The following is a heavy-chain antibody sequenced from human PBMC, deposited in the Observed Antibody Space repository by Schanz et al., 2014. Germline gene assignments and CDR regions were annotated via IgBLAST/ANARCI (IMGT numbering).Heavy chain of an antibody. D-gene: IGHD2-15*01. CDR2: MYINSGST. CDR3: ARDGGRDVHNLAIDV. CDR1: GFTVNTNY. J-gene: IGHJ3*01. V-gene: IGHV3-53*01. Sequence: EVQLVESGGGLIQPGGSLRLSCAVSGFTVNTNYMSWVRQAPGKGLEWISSMYINSGSTQYADSVKGRFIISRDSSKNPLLLQMSSESADDTYGEICARDGGRDVHNLAIDVWGQGTLVTVSS.